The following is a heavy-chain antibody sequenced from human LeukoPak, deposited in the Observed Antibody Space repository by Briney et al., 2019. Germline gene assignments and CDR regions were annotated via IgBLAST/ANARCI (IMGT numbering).Heavy chain of an antibody. CDR2: INPNSGGT. CDR3: ARDRNRRNTVVTRGHGVWIFAY. CDR1: GYTFTGYY. J-gene: IGHJ4*02. V-gene: IGHV1-2*02. D-gene: IGHD2-21*02. Sequence: GASVKVSCKASGYTFTGYYMHWVRQAPGQGLEWMGWINPNSGGTNYAQKFQGRVTMTRDTSISTAYMELSRLRSDDTAVYYCARDRNRRNTVVTRGHGVWIFAYWGQGTLVTVSS.